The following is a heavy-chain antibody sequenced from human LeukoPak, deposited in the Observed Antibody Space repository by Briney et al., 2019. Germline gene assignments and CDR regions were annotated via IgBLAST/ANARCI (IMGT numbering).Heavy chain of an antibody. Sequence: PGGSLRLSCAASGFTFSSYAMHWVRQAPGKGLEWVAVISYDGSNKYYADSVKGRFTISRDNSKNTLYLQMNSLRAEDTAVYYCARDLDRQWLVYYYYGMDVWGQGTTVTVSS. J-gene: IGHJ6*02. CDR2: ISYDGSNK. D-gene: IGHD6-19*01. V-gene: IGHV3-30*04. CDR3: ARDLDRQWLVYYYYGMDV. CDR1: GFTFSSYA.